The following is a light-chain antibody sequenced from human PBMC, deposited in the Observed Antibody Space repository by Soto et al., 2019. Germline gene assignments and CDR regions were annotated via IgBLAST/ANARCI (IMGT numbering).Light chain of an antibody. CDR1: QSVSSY. J-gene: IGKJ5*01. CDR2: DAS. V-gene: IGKV3-11*01. CDR3: QQRSDWPPIT. Sequence: EIVLTQSPATLSLSPGERATLSCRASQSVSSYLAWYQQKPGQAPRLLIYDASNRATGIPARFSGSGSGTDDSLTISSLEPEDFSVSYCQQRSDWPPITFGQGTRLEIK.